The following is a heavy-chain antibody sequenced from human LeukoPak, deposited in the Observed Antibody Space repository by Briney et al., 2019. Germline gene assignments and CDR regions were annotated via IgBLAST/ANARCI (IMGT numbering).Heavy chain of an antibody. J-gene: IGHJ4*02. CDR1: GLTFSSYS. V-gene: IGHV3-21*01. CDR2: ISSSSSYI. Sequence: GGSLRLSCAASGLTFSSYSMNWVRQAPGKGLEWVSSISSSSSYIYYADSVKGRFTISRDNAKNSLYLQMNSLRAEDTAVYYCAREGEDQYYYDSSGYYYGYWGQGTLVTVSS. CDR3: AREGEDQYYYDSSGYYYGY. D-gene: IGHD3-22*01.